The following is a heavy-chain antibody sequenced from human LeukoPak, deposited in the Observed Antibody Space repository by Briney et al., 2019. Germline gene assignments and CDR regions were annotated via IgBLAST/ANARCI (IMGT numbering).Heavy chain of an antibody. J-gene: IGHJ4*02. V-gene: IGHV4-61*02. CDR2: IYTSGST. CDR3: ARGRYYYGSGSFDPIDY. CDR1: GGSISSGSYY. D-gene: IGHD3-10*01. Sequence: SETLSLTCTVSGGSISSGSYYWSWIRQPAGKGLEWIGRIYTSGSTNYSPSLKSRVTISVDTSKNQFSLKLSSVTAADTAVYYCARGRYYYGSGSFDPIDYWGQGTLVTVSS.